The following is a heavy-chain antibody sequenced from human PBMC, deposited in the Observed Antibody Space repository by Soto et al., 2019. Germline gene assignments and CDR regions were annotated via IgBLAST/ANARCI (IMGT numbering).Heavy chain of an antibody. Sequence: VQLQQWGAGLLKPSETLSLTCAVYGGSINGFYWSWIRQPPGKGLEWIGEINQSGTTIYRPSLESRLTISVDTSKSQITLRLTSVTAADTAVYYCGRGSNPVEYWGQGTPVTVSS. CDR3: GRGSNPVEY. J-gene: IGHJ4*02. V-gene: IGHV4-34*01. CDR2: INQSGTT. CDR1: GGSINGFY.